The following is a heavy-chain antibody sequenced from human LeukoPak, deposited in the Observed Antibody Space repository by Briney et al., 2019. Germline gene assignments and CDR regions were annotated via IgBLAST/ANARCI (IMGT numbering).Heavy chain of an antibody. CDR3: ARAAIRFGELLPNFDY. CDR1: GGSISSYY. D-gene: IGHD3-10*01. Sequence: SETLSLTCTVSGGSISSYYWSWIRQPPGKGLEWIGYIYYSGSTNYNPSLKSRVTISVDTSKNQFSLKLSSVTAADTAVYYCARAAIRFGELLPNFDYWGQGTLVTVSS. CDR2: IYYSGST. J-gene: IGHJ4*02. V-gene: IGHV4-59*01.